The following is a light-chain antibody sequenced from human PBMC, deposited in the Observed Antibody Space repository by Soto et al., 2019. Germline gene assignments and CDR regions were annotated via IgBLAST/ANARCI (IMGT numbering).Light chain of an antibody. CDR2: GAS. Sequence: ELVMMQSPATLSVFPGVRVTLSCRASESVSSDLAWYQQKPDQAPRLLIYGASTRATGIPSMISGSGSGTEITLTSSSLQSENFAFYYCQQYNKWRTFGQGTKVDIK. V-gene: IGKV3-15*01. J-gene: IGKJ1*01. CDR3: QQYNKWRT. CDR1: ESVSSD.